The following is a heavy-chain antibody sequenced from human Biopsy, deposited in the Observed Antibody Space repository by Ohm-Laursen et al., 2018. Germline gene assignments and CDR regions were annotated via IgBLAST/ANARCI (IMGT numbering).Heavy chain of an antibody. CDR3: ASDLLGREGYCGGRNCQIAY. Sequence: ASVKVSCKTSGGTLSNYAINWVRQAPGQGLEWMGGIIPIFDTANYAQKFQDRVTITADKSTFTAYMELSSLRSEDTAVYYCASDLLGREGYCGGRNCQIAYWGQGTLVTVSS. D-gene: IGHD2-15*01. V-gene: IGHV1-69*06. CDR1: GGTLSNYA. J-gene: IGHJ4*02. CDR2: IIPIFDTA.